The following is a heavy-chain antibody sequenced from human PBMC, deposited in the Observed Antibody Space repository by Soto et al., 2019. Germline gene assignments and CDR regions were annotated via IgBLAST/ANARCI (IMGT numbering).Heavy chain of an antibody. CDR3: ARDSVGDGYNYTPSWFDP. V-gene: IGHV3-21*01. Sequence: GGSLRLSCAASGFTFSSYSMNWVRQAPGKXLEWVSSISSSSSYIYYADSVKGRFTISRDNAKNSLYLQMNSLRAEDTAVYYCARDSVGDGYNYTPSWFDPWGQGTLVTVSS. CDR1: GFTFSSYS. J-gene: IGHJ5*02. CDR2: ISSSSSYI. D-gene: IGHD5-12*01.